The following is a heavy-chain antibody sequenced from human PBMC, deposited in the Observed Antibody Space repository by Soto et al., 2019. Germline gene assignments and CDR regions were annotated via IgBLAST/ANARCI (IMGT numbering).Heavy chain of an antibody. CDR3: ARGESTIFGVVIMGYYFDY. V-gene: IGHV4-34*01. Sequence: QVQLQQWGAGLLKPSETLSLTCAVYGGSFSGYYWSWIRQPPGKGLEWIGEINHSGSTNYNPSLKSRVTISVDTSKNQFSLKLSSVTAADTAVYYCARGESTIFGVVIMGYYFDYWGQGTLVTVSS. CDR2: INHSGST. CDR1: GGSFSGYY. J-gene: IGHJ4*02. D-gene: IGHD3-3*01.